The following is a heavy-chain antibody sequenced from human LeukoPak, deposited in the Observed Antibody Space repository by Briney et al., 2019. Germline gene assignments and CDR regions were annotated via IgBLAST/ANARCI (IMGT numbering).Heavy chain of an antibody. Sequence: GGSLRLSCAASGFTFSDYSMNWVRQAPGKGLEWVSYISFSVNTKYYGDSVKGRFTISRDNAKNSLYLHMNSLRAEDTAVYYCARGAYSSGWAYFDHWGQGTLVTVSS. J-gene: IGHJ4*02. D-gene: IGHD6-19*01. V-gene: IGHV3-48*04. CDR2: ISFSVNTK. CDR1: GFTFSDYS. CDR3: ARGAYSSGWAYFDH.